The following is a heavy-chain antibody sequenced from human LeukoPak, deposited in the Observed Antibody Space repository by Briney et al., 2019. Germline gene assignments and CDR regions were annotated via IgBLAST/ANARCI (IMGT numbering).Heavy chain of an antibody. D-gene: IGHD4-17*01. CDR3: ARVKFFGTVTTGPEIITEGWFDY. V-gene: IGHV1-69*05. CDR1: GDTFSSYA. Sequence: SVKVSCKASGDTFSSYAISWVRQAPGQGLEWMGRIIPIFGTANYAQKFQGRVTITTDESTSTAYMELSSLRSEDTAVYYCARVKFFGTVTTGPEIITEGWFDYWGQGTLVTVSS. CDR2: IIPIFGTA. J-gene: IGHJ4*02.